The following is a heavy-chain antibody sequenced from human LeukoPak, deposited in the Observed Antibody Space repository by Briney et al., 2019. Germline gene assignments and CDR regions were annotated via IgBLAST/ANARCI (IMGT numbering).Heavy chain of an antibody. J-gene: IGHJ4*02. CDR1: GFTFSDYY. CDR3: ARGGDGGDGFDY. Sequence: GGSLRLSCAASGFTFSDYYMSWIRQAPGKGLEWVSYISSSSYTNYADSVKGRFTISRDNAKNSLYLQMNSLRAEDTAVYYCARGGDGGDGFDYWGQGTLVTVSS. D-gene: IGHD2-21*02. V-gene: IGHV3-11*06. CDR2: ISSSSYT.